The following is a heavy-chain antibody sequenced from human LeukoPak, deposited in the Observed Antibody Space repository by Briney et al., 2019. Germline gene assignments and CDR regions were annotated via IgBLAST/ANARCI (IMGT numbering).Heavy chain of an antibody. J-gene: IGHJ2*01. CDR2: IYYSGST. CDR3: ARNPGPRDGHPTRYFDL. CDR1: GGSIGSYY. Sequence: SETLSLTCTVSGGSIGSYYWSWIRQPPGKGLEWIGYIYYSGSTNYNPSLKSRVTISVDTSKNQFSLKLSSVTAADTAVYYCARNPGPRDGHPTRYFDLWGRGTLVTVSS. V-gene: IGHV4-59*01. D-gene: IGHD5-24*01.